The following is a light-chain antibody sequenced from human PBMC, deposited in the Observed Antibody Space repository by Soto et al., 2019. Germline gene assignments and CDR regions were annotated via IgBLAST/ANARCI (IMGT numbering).Light chain of an antibody. CDR1: QSISSW. V-gene: IGKV1-5*01. J-gene: IGKJ1*01. Sequence: DIQMTQSPSTLSASVGDRLTITCRASQSISSWLAWYQQKPGKAPKLLIYDASTLESGVPSRFSGSGSGTEFTLTISSLQPDDFATYYCQQYNSYSRTFGQGTKVDTK. CDR2: DAS. CDR3: QQYNSYSRT.